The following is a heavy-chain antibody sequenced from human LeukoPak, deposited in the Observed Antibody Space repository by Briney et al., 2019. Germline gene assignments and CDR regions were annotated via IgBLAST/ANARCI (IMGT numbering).Heavy chain of an antibody. V-gene: IGHV1-18*01. CDR2: ISTYNGHT. Sequence: ASVKVSCKASGYAFTSYGISWVRHAPGQGLEWMGWISTYNGHTNYAQKLQGRVTMTTDTSTSTAYMELRSLRSDDTAVYCCARGTMSYAFDIWGQGTMVTVSS. D-gene: IGHD3-22*01. J-gene: IGHJ3*02. CDR1: GYAFTSYG. CDR3: ARGTMSYAFDI.